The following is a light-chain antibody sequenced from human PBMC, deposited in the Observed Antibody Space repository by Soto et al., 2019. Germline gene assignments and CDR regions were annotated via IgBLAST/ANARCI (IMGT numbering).Light chain of an antibody. Sequence: DIQMTQSPSSLSASVGDRVTITCRASQSISSYLNWYQQKPGKAPKLLIYAASILQSGVPSRFSGSGSGTDFTLTISSLQPEDFATYYCQQIYSTPFTFGQGTKVEIK. V-gene: IGKV1-39*01. CDR3: QQIYSTPFT. CDR2: AAS. J-gene: IGKJ1*01. CDR1: QSISSY.